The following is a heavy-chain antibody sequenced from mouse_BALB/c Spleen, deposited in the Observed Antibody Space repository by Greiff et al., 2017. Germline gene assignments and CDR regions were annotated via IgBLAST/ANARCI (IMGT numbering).Heavy chain of an antibody. J-gene: IGHJ4*01. CDR1: GFTFSSFG. CDR2: ISSGSSTI. Sequence: EVKVVESGGGLVQPGGSRKLSCAASGFTFSSFGMHWVRQAPEKGLEWVAYISSGSSTIYYADTVKGRFTISRDNPKNTLFLQMTSLRSEDTAMYYCARSNYRYDGGMDYWGQGTSVTVSS. D-gene: IGHD2-14*01. V-gene: IGHV5-17*02. CDR3: ARSNYRYDGGMDY.